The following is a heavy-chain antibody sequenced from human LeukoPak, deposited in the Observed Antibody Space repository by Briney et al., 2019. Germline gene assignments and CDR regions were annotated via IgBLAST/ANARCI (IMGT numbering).Heavy chain of an antibody. CDR1: GFTFSSYA. CDR2: ISAGGGTT. V-gene: IGHV3-23*01. CDR3: AKDREGGSNTKAKGFDY. J-gene: IGHJ4*02. Sequence: PGGSLRLSCAASGFTFSSYAMSWVRQAPGEGLEWVSGISAGGGTTYYADSVKGRFTISRDKSKSTLYLQMNSLTVEDTAVYYCAKDREGGSNTKAKGFDYWGQGTPVTVSS. D-gene: IGHD1-26*01.